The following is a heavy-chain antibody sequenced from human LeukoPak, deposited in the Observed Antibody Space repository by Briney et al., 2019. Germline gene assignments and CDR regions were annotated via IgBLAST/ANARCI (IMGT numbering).Heavy chain of an antibody. CDR3: ARVPMYSSSWYYFDY. CDR2: ISAYNGNT. Sequence: GASVKVSCKASGYTFTSYGISWVRQAPGQGLEWMGWISAYNGNTNYAQKLQGRVTMTTDTSTSTAYMELRSLRSGDTAVYYCARVPMYSSSWYYFDYWGQGTLVTVSS. D-gene: IGHD6-13*01. CDR1: GYTFTSYG. V-gene: IGHV1-18*01. J-gene: IGHJ4*02.